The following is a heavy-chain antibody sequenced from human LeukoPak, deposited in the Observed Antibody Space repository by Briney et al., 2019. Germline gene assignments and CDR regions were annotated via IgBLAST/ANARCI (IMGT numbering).Heavy chain of an antibody. D-gene: IGHD3-22*01. V-gene: IGHV4-30-4*01. CDR2: IYYSGST. CDR1: GGSISSGDYY. CDR3: ARDSYYYDSSGYQRRDAFDI. J-gene: IGHJ3*02. Sequence: SETLSLTCTVSGGSISSGDYYWSWIRQPPGKGLEWIGYIYYSGSTYYNPSLKSRVTISVDTSKNQFSLKLSSVTAADTAVYYCARDSYYYDSSGYQRRDAFDIWGQGTMVTVSS.